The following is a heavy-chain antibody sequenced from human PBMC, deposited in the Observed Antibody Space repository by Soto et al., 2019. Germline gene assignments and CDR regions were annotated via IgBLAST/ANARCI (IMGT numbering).Heavy chain of an antibody. V-gene: IGHV1-8*02. J-gene: IGHJ4*02. D-gene: IGHD1-1*01. Sequence: VKVSCKASGYTFADYAMHWVRQATGQGLEWMGWMNPNSGNTGYAQKFQGRVTMTRKTSISTAYMELSSLRSEDTAVYYCAREPRTGTIDYWGQGTLVTVSS. CDR3: AREPRTGTIDY. CDR1: GYTFADYA. CDR2: MNPNSGNT.